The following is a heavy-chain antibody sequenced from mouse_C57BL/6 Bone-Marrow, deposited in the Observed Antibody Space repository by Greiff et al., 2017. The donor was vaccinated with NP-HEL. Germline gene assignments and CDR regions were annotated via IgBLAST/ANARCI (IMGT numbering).Heavy chain of an antibody. J-gene: IGHJ4*01. CDR2: ISGGGGNT. D-gene: IGHD4-1*01. CDR1: GFTFSSYT. V-gene: IGHV5-9*01. Sequence: EVKLVESGGGLVKPGGSLKLSCAASGFTFSSYTMSWVRQTPEKRLEWVATISGGGGNTYYPDSVKGRFTISRDNAKNTLYLQMSSLRSEDTALYYCARHPNWNAMDYWGQGTSVTVSS. CDR3: ARHPNWNAMDY.